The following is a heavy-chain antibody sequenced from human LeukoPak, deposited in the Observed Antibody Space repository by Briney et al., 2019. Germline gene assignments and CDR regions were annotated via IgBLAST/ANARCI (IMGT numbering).Heavy chain of an antibody. CDR3: ARVISTFDY. Sequence: SETLSLTCTVSGYSISSGYYWGWIRQPPGKGLEWIGSIYHSGSTYYNPSLKSRVTISVDTSKNQFSLKLSSVTAADTAVYYCARVISTFDYWGQGTPVTVSS. CDR1: GYSISSGYY. D-gene: IGHD3-3*02. J-gene: IGHJ4*02. CDR2: IYHSGST. V-gene: IGHV4-38-2*02.